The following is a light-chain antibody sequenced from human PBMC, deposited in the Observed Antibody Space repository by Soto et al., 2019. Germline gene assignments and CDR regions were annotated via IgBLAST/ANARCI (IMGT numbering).Light chain of an antibody. CDR2: AAS. V-gene: IGKV1-39*01. CDR1: QTISSY. CDR3: QQTYSTPSTLT. Sequence: DIQMTQSPSSLSASVGDRVTITCRASQTISSYLNWYQQTPGRAPKLLIYAASSLQGGVPSRFSGSGSGTDFTLTISSLQPEDFATFYCQQTYSTPSTLTFGQGTKVEIK. J-gene: IGKJ1*01.